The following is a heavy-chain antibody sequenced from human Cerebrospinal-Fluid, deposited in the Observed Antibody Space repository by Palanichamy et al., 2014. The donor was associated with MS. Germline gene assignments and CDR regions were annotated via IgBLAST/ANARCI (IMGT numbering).Heavy chain of an antibody. CDR3: AKDLVSDHYYYYGMDV. D-gene: IGHD6-13*01. Sequence: QVQLVESGEGVVQPGRSLRLSCAASGFTFSSYGMHWVRQAPGKGLEWVAVIWYDGSNSYYADSLKGRFTMSRDNSKNTLYLQMNSLRAEDTAVYYCAKDLVSDHYYYYGMDVWGQGTTVTVS. CDR1: GFTFSSYG. J-gene: IGHJ6*02. CDR2: IWYDGSNS. V-gene: IGHV3-30*18.